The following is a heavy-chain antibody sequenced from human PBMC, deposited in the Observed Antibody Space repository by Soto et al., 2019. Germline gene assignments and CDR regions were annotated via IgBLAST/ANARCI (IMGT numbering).Heavy chain of an antibody. CDR2: IYYSGST. Sequence: SETLSLTCTVSGGSISSYYWSWIRQPPGEGLEWIGYIYYSGSTNYNPSLKSRVTISVDTSKNQFSLKLSSVTAADTAVYYCAREGSSTSDAFDIWGQGTMVTVSS. D-gene: IGHD2-2*01. CDR1: GGSISSYY. V-gene: IGHV4-59*01. CDR3: AREGSSTSDAFDI. J-gene: IGHJ3*02.